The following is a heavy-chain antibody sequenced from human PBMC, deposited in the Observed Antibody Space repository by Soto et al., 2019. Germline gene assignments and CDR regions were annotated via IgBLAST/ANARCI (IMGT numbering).Heavy chain of an antibody. CDR3: ARDGPRDCSGGSCYPPYFDY. Sequence: SETLSLTCTVSGGSISSYYWSWIRQPPGKGLEWIGYIYYSGSTNYNPSLKSRVTISVDTSKNQFSLKLSSVTAADTAVYYCARDGPRDCSGGSCYPPYFDYWGQGTLVTVSS. CDR2: IYYSGST. CDR1: GGSISSYY. V-gene: IGHV4-59*01. J-gene: IGHJ4*02. D-gene: IGHD2-15*01.